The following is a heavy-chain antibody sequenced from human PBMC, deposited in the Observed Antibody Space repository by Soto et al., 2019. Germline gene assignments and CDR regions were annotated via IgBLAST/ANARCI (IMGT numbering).Heavy chain of an antibody. Sequence: SVKVSCKASGGTFSSYTISWVRQAPGQGLEWMGRIIPILGIANYAQKFQGRVTITADKSTSTAYMELSSLRSEDTAVYYCARSPGIVVVPAAIWTYDAFDIWGQGTMVPVSS. D-gene: IGHD2-2*01. V-gene: IGHV1-69*02. CDR3: ARSPGIVVVPAAIWTYDAFDI. CDR2: IIPILGIA. CDR1: GGTFSSYT. J-gene: IGHJ3*02.